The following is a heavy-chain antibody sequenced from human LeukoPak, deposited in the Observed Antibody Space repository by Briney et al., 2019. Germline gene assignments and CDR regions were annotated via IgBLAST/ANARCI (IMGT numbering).Heavy chain of an antibody. D-gene: IGHD1-26*01. CDR1: GFTFSSYG. V-gene: IGHV3-30*02. CDR3: AKDLAGNSGSYS. CDR2: IRYDGSNK. Sequence: GGSLRLSCAASGFTFSSYGMHRVRQAPGKGLEWVAFIRYDGSNKYYADSVKGRFTISRDNSKNTLYLQMNSLRAEDTAVYYCAKDLAGNSGSYSWGQGTLVTVSS. J-gene: IGHJ4*02.